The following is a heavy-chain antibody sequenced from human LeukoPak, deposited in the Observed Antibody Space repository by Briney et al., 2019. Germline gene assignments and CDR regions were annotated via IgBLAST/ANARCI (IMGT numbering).Heavy chain of an antibody. J-gene: IGHJ4*02. CDR3: ARDHSRYFDY. V-gene: IGHV4-31*03. CDR2: IYYSGST. Sequence: PSETLSLTCTVSGGSISSGGYYWSWIRQHPGKGLEWIGYIYYSGSTYYNPSLKSRVTISVDTSKNQLSLKLSSVTAADTAVYYCARDHSRYFDYWGQGTLVTVSS. D-gene: IGHD3-9*01. CDR1: GGSISSGGYY.